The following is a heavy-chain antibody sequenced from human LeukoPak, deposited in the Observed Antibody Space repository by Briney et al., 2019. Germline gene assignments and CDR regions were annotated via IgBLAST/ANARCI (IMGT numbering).Heavy chain of an antibody. V-gene: IGHV4-39*07. CDR2: IYYSGST. CDR3: ARGNGVVRAPNFDY. D-gene: IGHD2-21*01. CDR1: GGSISSSSYY. Sequence: PSETLSLTCTVSGGSISSSSYYWGWIRQPPGKGLEWIGSIYYSGSTYYNPSLKSRVTISVDKSKNQFSLKLSSVTAADTAVYYCARGNGVVRAPNFDYWGQGTLVTVSS. J-gene: IGHJ4*02.